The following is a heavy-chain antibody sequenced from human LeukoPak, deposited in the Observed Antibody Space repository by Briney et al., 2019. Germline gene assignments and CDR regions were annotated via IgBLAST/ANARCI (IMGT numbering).Heavy chain of an antibody. CDR1: GYTFTSYA. CDR3: ARGLNRYYYYYMDV. Sequence: ASVKVSCKASGYTFTSYAMNWVRQAPGQGLEWMGWINTNTGSPTYAQGFTGRFVFSLDTSVSTAYLQISSLKAEDTAVYYCARGLNRYYYYYMDVWGKGTTVTVSS. V-gene: IGHV7-4-1*02. D-gene: IGHD2/OR15-2a*01. CDR2: INTNTGSP. J-gene: IGHJ6*03.